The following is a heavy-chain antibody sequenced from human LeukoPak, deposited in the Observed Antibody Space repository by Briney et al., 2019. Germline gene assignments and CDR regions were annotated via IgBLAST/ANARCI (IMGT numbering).Heavy chain of an antibody. CDR1: GGSFSGYY. CDR2: INHSGST. V-gene: IGHV4-34*01. Sequence: SETLSLTCAVYGGSFSGYYWSWIRQPPGKGLEWIGGINHSGSTNYNPSLKSRVTISVDTSKNQFSLKLSSVTAADTAVYYCARGHRYATVTTAAYWGQGTLVTVSS. CDR3: ARGHRYATVTTAAY. J-gene: IGHJ4*02. D-gene: IGHD4-17*01.